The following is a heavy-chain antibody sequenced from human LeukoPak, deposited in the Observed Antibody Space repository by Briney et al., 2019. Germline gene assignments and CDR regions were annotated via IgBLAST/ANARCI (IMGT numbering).Heavy chain of an antibody. CDR1: GGSISSYY. J-gene: IGHJ3*01. Sequence: SETLSLTCTVPGGSISSYYWNWIRQPPGKGLEWIGYIYYSGSTNHNPSLKSRVTTLVDTSKNQFSLRLSSVTAADTAVYYCAREYSSSSGRRAFDFWGQGTMVTVSS. CDR2: IYYSGST. CDR3: AREYSSSSGRRAFDF. D-gene: IGHD6-6*01. V-gene: IGHV4-59*08.